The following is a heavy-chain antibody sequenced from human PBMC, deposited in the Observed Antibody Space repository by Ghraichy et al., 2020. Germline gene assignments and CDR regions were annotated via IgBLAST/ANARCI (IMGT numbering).Heavy chain of an antibody. D-gene: IGHD2-15*01. CDR3: ASCGGGSCYSLHY. V-gene: IGHV3-33*03. Sequence: GGSLRLSCAASGFTFRNYGMHWVRQAPGKGLEWVALIWYDGSNKYYADSVKGRFTISRDNSKNTLYLQMNSLRAEDTAMYYCASCGGGSCYSLHYWGQGTLVTVSS. J-gene: IGHJ4*02. CDR2: IWYDGSNK. CDR1: GFTFRNYG.